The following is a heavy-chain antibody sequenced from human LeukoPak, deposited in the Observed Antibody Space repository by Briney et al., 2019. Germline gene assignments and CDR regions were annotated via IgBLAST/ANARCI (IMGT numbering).Heavy chain of an antibody. D-gene: IGHD6-19*01. CDR3: ARGRGVSGSRALGY. CDR2: LFHSGST. J-gene: IGHJ4*02. CDR1: GGSSCGYN. Sequence: PLETLSLTSAVPGGSSCGYNWSWRCARPGRGLGRMWQLFHSGSTNYTPSLKSRVTISVDTSKNQFSLKLSSVTAADTAVYYCARGRGVSGSRALGYWGQGTLVTVSS. V-gene: IGHV4-34*01.